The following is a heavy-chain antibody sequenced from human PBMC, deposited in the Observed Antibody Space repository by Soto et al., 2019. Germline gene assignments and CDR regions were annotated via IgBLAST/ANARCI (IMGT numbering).Heavy chain of an antibody. J-gene: IGHJ6*02. CDR2: INPNSGGT. D-gene: IGHD6-19*01. V-gene: IGHV1-2*04. CDR1: GYTFTGYY. Sequence: ASVKVSCKASGYTFTGYYMHWVRQAPGQGLEWMGWINPNSGGTNYAQKFQGWVTMTRDTSISTAYMELSRLRSDDTAVYYCAREWVAVAGTRYYYYGMDVWGRGTTVTVSS. CDR3: AREWVAVAGTRYYYYGMDV.